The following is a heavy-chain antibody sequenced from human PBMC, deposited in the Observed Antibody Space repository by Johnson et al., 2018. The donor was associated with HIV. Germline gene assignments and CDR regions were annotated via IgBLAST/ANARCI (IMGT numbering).Heavy chain of an antibody. V-gene: IGHV3-9*01. CDR2: IRWNSGSI. J-gene: IGHJ3*02. Sequence: QLVESGGGLVQPGRSLRLSCAASGFTFDDYAMHWVRQAPGKGLAWVSGIRWNSGSIGYADSVKGRFTISRDNAKNSLYLQMNSLRAEDTALYYCAKAQTGTTGAFDIWGQGTMVTVSS. CDR3: AKAQTGTTGAFDI. D-gene: IGHD1-7*01. CDR1: GFTFDDYA.